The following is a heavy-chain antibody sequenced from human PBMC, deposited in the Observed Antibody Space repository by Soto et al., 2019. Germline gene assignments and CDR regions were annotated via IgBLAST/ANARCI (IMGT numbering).Heavy chain of an antibody. CDR3: ARAAAVAVAGTRGYYGMDV. CDR1: GYTFTSYD. J-gene: IGHJ6*02. Sequence: VQLVQSGAEVKKPGASVKVSCKASGYTFTSYDINWVRQATGQGLEWMGWMNPNSGNTGYAQKFQGRVTMTRNTSISTAYMELSSLRSEDTAVYYCARAAAVAVAGTRGYYGMDVWGQGTTVTVSS. D-gene: IGHD6-19*01. CDR2: MNPNSGNT. V-gene: IGHV1-8*01.